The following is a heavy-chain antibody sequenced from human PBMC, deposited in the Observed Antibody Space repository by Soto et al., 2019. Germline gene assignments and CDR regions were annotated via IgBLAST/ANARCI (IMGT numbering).Heavy chain of an antibody. V-gene: IGHV4-31*03. CDR3: ARDAPYYDFWSGYSELHYFDY. CDR1: GGPISSCCYY. D-gene: IGHD3-3*01. CDR2: IYYSGST. Sequence: PSETLXLTCTVPGGPISSCCYYWSWIRQHPGKGLEWIGYIYYSGSTYYNPSLKSRVTISVDTSKNQFSLQLSSVTAADTAVYYWARDAPYYDFWSGYSELHYFDYWGQGTLATVSS. J-gene: IGHJ4*02.